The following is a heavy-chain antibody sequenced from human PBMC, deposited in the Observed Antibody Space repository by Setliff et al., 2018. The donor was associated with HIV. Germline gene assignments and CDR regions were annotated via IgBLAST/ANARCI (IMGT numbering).Heavy chain of an antibody. V-gene: IGHV1-3*01. CDR3: ARPVGAMGFDP. D-gene: IGHD1-26*01. J-gene: IGHJ5*02. Sequence: ASVKVSCKASGYTFSTYAIHWVRQAPGQRLEWMGWINAGSGNTKYSQRFQGRVTITRDTSASTAYLELSSLRSEDTAVYYCARPVGAMGFDPWGQGTLVTVSS. CDR1: GYTFSTYA. CDR2: INAGSGNT.